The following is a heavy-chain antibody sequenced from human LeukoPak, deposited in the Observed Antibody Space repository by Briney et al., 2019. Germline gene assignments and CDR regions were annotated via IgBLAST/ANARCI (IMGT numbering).Heavy chain of an antibody. CDR1: GGSISSYY. J-gene: IGHJ3*02. CDR2: IYYSGST. V-gene: IGHV4-59*01. D-gene: IGHD2-2*01. CDR3: ARDAKKRTAPAAPGAFDI. Sequence: SETPSLTCTVSGGSISSYYWSWIRQPPGKGLEWIGYIYYSGSTNYNPSLKSRVTISVDTSKNQFSLKLSSVTAADTAVYYCARDAKKRTAPAAPGAFDIWGQGTMVTVSS.